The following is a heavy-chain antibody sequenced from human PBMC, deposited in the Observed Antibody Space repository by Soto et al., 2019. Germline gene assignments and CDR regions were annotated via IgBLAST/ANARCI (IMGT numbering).Heavy chain of an antibody. CDR1: GYTFTSYG. Sequence: ASVKVSCKASGYTFTSYGISWVRQAPGQGLEWMGWISAYNGNTNYAQKLQGRVTMTTDTSTSTAYMELRSLRSDDTAVYYCARKARSYSCYDYESWFDPWGQGTLVTAPQ. V-gene: IGHV1-18*01. D-gene: IGHD5-12*01. J-gene: IGHJ5*02. CDR3: ARKARSYSCYDYESWFDP. CDR2: ISAYNGNT.